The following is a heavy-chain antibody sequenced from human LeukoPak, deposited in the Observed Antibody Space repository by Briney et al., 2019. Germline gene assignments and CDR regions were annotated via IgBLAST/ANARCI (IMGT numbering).Heavy chain of an antibody. CDR2: IIPVFDRP. CDR3: ARDAQWELRAFDV. Sequence: SVKVSCKTIGGRFKSYGFSWVRQAPGQGLEWMGGIIPVFDRPNYAQRFEGRVTITADKSTNTTYMEITSLTSDDTAVYYCARDAQWELRAFDVWGRGTMVIVSS. J-gene: IGHJ3*01. CDR1: GGRFKSYG. V-gene: IGHV1-69*06. D-gene: IGHD4-23*01.